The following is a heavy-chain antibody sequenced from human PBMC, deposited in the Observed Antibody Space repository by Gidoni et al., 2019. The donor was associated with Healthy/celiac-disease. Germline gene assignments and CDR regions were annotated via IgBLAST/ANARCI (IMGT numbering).Heavy chain of an antibody. CDR2: ISISSSYI. CDR1: AFTFSSQI. Sequence: EVQLVESGGGLVKPGGSVRLTGAASAFTFSSQIMNWVRQAPGKGLDWVSSISISSSYISYADSVNGRCTISRDNANNSLYLQMNSLRAADTAVYYCARDPNDYAFSRRDYFDYWGQGTLVTVSS. V-gene: IGHV3-21*01. CDR3: ARDPNDYAFSRRDYFDY. J-gene: IGHJ4*02. D-gene: IGHD4-17*01.